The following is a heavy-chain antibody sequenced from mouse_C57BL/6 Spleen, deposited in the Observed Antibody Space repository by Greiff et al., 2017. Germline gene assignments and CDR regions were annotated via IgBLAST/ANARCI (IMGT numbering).Heavy chain of an antibody. D-gene: IGHD2-4*01. CDR2: IDPNSGGT. CDR3: ARGRGLRRDYYAVDY. Sequence: QVQLQQPGAELVKPGASVKLSCKASGYTFTSYWMHWVKQRPGRGLEWIGRIDPNSGGTKYNEKFKSKATLTVDKPSSTAYMKLSSLTSEDSAVXKCARGRGLRRDYYAVDYWGQGTSVTVSA. J-gene: IGHJ4*01. V-gene: IGHV1-72*01. CDR1: GYTFTSYW.